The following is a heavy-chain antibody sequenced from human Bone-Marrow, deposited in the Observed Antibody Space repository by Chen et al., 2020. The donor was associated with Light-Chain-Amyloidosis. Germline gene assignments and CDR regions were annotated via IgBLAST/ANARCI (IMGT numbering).Heavy chain of an antibody. J-gene: IGHJ4*02. V-gene: IGHV5-51*01. CDR1: GYTFPNYW. CDR2: IYPDDSDA. D-gene: IGHD5-12*01. Sequence: EVQLEQSGPEVKKPGESLKISCKGSGYTFPNYWIGWVRQMPVKGLEWMGVIYPDDSDARYSPSFEGQVTISADKSITTAYLQWRSLKDSDTAMYYCARRRDGYNFDYWGQGTLVTVSS. CDR3: ARRRDGYNFDY.